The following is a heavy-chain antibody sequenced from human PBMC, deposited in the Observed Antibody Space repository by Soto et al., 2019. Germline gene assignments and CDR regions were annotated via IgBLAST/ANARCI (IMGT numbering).Heavy chain of an antibody. CDR3: ARAHIVVVAAARRAFDI. V-gene: IGHV4-30-4*08. CDR1: GGSVTNSSYY. Sequence: SETLSLTCTVSGGSVTNSSYYWGWIRQSPGKGLEWIGYIYYSGSTYYNPSLKSRVTISVDTSKNQFSLKLSSVTAADTAVYYCARAHIVVVAAARRAFDIWGQGTMVTVSS. J-gene: IGHJ3*02. D-gene: IGHD2-2*01. CDR2: IYYSGST.